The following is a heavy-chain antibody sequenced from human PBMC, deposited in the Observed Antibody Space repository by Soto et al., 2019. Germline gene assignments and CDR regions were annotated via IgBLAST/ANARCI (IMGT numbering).Heavy chain of an antibody. D-gene: IGHD1-26*01. V-gene: IGHV5-51*01. CDR1: GYSFTNYW. Sequence: GESLKISCKGSGYSFTNYWIAWVRQMPGKGLEWMAITYPYDSDTTYSPSFQGQVTISADKSINTAYLQWSSLKASDTAIYYCARRPSDYYGMDVWGQGTMVTVSS. CDR3: ARRPSDYYGMDV. CDR2: TYPYDSDT. J-gene: IGHJ6*02.